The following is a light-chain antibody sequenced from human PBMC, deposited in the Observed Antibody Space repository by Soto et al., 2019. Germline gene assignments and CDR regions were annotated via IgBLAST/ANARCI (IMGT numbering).Light chain of an antibody. CDR2: EVN. V-gene: IGLV2-18*02. CDR1: SSDIGSYNR. J-gene: IGLJ1*01. CDR3: NSFTTSSTYV. Sequence: QSALTQPASVSGTPGQAITISSTGTSSDIGSYNRVSWYQQPPGTAPKLIIYEVNNRPSGVPDRFSGSKSGNTASLTISGLQAEDEADYYCNSFTTSSTYVFGTGTKLTVL.